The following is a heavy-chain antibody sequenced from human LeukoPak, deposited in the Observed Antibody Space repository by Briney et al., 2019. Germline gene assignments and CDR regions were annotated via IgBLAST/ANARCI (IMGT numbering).Heavy chain of an antibody. CDR1: SGSISSYY. CDR2: IYYSGST. V-gene: IGHV4-59*01. J-gene: IGHJ4*02. D-gene: IGHD3-22*01. Sequence: SETLSLTCTVSSGSISSYYWSWIRQPPGKGLEWIGYIYYSGSTNYNPSLKSRVTISVDTSKNQFSLKLSSVTAADTAVYYCARGGYYDSSGSDWGQGTLVTVSS. CDR3: ARGGYYDSSGSD.